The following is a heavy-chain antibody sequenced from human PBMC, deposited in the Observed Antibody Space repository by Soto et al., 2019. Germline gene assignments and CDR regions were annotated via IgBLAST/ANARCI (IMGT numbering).Heavy chain of an antibody. D-gene: IGHD2-15*01. CDR3: ARAYCSGGSCYSGAFDI. CDR1: GGSISSSSYY. J-gene: IGHJ3*02. Sequence: QLQLQESGPGLVKPSETLSLTCTVSGGSISSSSYYWGWIRQPPVKGLEWIGSIYYSGSTYYNPSLKSRVTISVDTSKNQFSLKLSSVTAADTAVYYCARAYCSGGSCYSGAFDIWGQGTMVTVSS. CDR2: IYYSGST. V-gene: IGHV4-39*01.